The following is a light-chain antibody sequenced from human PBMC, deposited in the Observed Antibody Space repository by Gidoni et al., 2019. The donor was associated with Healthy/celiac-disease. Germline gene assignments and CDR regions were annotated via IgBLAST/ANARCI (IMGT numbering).Light chain of an antibody. CDR3: QQRSNWLYT. V-gene: IGKV3-11*01. J-gene: IGKJ2*01. CDR1: QSVSSY. CDR2: DAS. Sequence: DIVLTQSPATLSLSPGERATLSCRASQSVSSYLAWYQQKPGQAPRLLIYDASKRATGIPARFSGSGSGTDFTLTISSLGPEDFAVYYCQQRSNWLYTFXQXTKLEIK.